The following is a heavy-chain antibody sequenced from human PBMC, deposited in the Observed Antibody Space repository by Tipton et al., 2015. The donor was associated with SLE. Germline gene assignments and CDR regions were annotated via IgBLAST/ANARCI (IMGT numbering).Heavy chain of an antibody. CDR3: ARGLAPYYYDSSPGY. V-gene: IGHV4-59*12. CDR2: IYYSGST. J-gene: IGHJ4*02. CDR1: GGPISSYY. D-gene: IGHD3-22*01. Sequence: TLSLTCTVSGGPISSYYWSWIRQPPGKGLEWIGYIYYSGSTNYNPSLKSRVTISVDTSKNQFSLKLSSVTAADTAVYYCARGLAPYYYDSSPGYWGQGTLVTVSS.